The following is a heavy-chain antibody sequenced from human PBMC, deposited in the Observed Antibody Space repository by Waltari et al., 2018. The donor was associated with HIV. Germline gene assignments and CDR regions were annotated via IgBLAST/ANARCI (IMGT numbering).Heavy chain of an antibody. Sequence: QVQLIQSGAEVKKPGASVKVSCKVFGYTLTELSMNWVRQAPGKGLEWMGGCDPEDDETIYAQKFQGRVTMTADTSTDSAYMELSSLTSEDTAVYYCATGGGTTSIQLYDLDVWGQGTTVTVSS. CDR2: CDPEDDET. V-gene: IGHV1-24*01. D-gene: IGHD1-26*01. J-gene: IGHJ6*02. CDR1: GYTLTELS. CDR3: ATGGGTTSIQLYDLDV.